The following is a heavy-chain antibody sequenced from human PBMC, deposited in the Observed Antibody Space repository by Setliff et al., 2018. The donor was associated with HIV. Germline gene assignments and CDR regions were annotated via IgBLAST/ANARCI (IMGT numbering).Heavy chain of an antibody. CDR2: IYTSGST. CDR3: ARTPEDYDQYFFDR. V-gene: IGHV4-4*09. CDR1: DDPINSFY. D-gene: IGHD3-22*01. Sequence: SETLSLTCTVSDDPINSFYWSWIRQPPGKGLEWIGYIYTSGSTNHNPSLEGRVTISVDTSKNQFSLKLSSVTAADTAVYYCARTPEDYDQYFFDRWGQGTLVTVSS. J-gene: IGHJ4*02.